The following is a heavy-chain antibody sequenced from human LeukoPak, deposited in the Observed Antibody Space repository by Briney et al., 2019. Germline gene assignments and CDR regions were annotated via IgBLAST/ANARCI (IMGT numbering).Heavy chain of an antibody. D-gene: IGHD4-23*01. CDR2: TSYDGINK. CDR3: ARDDYGDKWYFDL. CDR1: GFTFSSYP. Sequence: PGGSLRLSCAASGFTFSSYPMHWVRQAPGKGLDWVSVTSYDGINKYYADSVKGRFSISRDNSKHTLYLQMNRLRAEDTAVYYCARDDYGDKWYFDLWGRGPLVTVSS. V-gene: IGHV3-30*04. J-gene: IGHJ2*01.